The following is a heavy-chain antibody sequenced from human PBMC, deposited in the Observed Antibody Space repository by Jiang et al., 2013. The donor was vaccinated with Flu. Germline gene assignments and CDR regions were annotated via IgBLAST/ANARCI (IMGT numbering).Heavy chain of an antibody. J-gene: IGHJ4*02. CDR2: ISPRGGST. CDR1: GYTFTSYY. V-gene: IGHV1-46*01. CDR3: AIGQQLDY. Sequence: SGAEVKKPGASVKVSCKASGYTFTSYYMHWVRQAPGQGLEWMGVISPRGGSTSYAQKFQGRVTMTEDTSTDTAYMELSSLRSEDTAVYYCAIGQQLDYWGQGTLVTVSS. D-gene: IGHD6-13*01.